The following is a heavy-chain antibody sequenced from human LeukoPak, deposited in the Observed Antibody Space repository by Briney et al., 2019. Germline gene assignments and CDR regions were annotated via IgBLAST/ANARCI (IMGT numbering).Heavy chain of an antibody. CDR3: ARAVVGVDY. CDR2: ISSSSSTI. J-gene: IGHJ4*02. V-gene: IGHV3-48*01. D-gene: IGHD1-26*01. CDR1: GFTFSSYS. Sequence: AGGSLRLSCAASGFTFSSYSMNWVRQAPGKGLEWVSSISSSSSTIHYADSVKGRFTISRDNAKNSLYLQMNSLRAEDTAVYYCARAVVGVDYWGQGTLVTVSS.